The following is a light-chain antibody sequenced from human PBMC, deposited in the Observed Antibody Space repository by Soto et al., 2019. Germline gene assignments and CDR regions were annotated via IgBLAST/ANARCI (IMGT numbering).Light chain of an antibody. Sequence: DIQMTQSPSTLSASVGDRVTITCRASQSISSWLAWYQQXXXXAPKLLIYKASSLESGVPSRFSGSGSGTEFTLTISSLQPDDFATYYCQQFNNYPWTFGQGTRVEIK. CDR2: KAS. CDR1: QSISSW. V-gene: IGKV1-5*03. CDR3: QQFNNYPWT. J-gene: IGKJ1*01.